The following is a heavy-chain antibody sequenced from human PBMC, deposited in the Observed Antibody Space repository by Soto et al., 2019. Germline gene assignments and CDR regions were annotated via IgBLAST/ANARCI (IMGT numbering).Heavy chain of an antibody. CDR3: AKAGSSWSVYYYGMDV. Sequence: QVQLVESGGGVVQPGRSLRLSCAASGFTFSSYGMHWVRQAPGKGLEWVAVISYDGSNKYYADSVKGRFTISRDNSKNTLYLQMNSLRAEDTAVYYCAKAGSSWSVYYYGMDVW. V-gene: IGHV3-30*18. D-gene: IGHD6-13*01. J-gene: IGHJ6*01. CDR2: ISYDGSNK. CDR1: GFTFSSYG.